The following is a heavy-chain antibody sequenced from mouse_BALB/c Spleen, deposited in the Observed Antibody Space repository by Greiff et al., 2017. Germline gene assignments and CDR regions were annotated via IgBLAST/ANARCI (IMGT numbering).Heavy chain of an antibody. D-gene: IGHD2-4*01. CDR3: ARVDVMITNYAMDY. Sequence: QVQLKESGPGLVAPSQSLSITCTVSGFSLTGYGVNWVRQPPGKGLEWLGMIWGDGSTDYNSALKSRLSISKDNSKSQVFLKMNSLQTDDTARYYCARVDVMITNYAMDYWGQGTSVTVSS. CDR2: IWGDGST. V-gene: IGHV2-6-7*01. CDR1: GFSLTGYG. J-gene: IGHJ4*01.